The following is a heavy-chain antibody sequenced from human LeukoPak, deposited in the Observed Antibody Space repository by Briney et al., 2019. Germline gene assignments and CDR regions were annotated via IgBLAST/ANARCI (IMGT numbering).Heavy chain of an antibody. CDR2: IYHSGST. J-gene: IGHJ4*02. CDR1: GYSINRGYY. CDR3: AREAGVGATYFDY. Sequence: SETLSLTRTVSGYSINRGYYLGLVPEPPGKGGGGIGSIYHSGSTYYNPSLKSRVTISVDTSKNQFSLKLSSVTAADTAVYYCAREAGVGATYFDYWGQGTLVTVSS. V-gene: IGHV4-38-2*02. D-gene: IGHD1-26*01.